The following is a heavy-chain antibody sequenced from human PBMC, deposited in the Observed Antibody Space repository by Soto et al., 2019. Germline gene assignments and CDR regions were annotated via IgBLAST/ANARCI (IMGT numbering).Heavy chain of an antibody. D-gene: IGHD5-18*01. CDR2: ISYDGSNK. Sequence: GGSLRLSCAASGFTFSSYGMHWVRQAPGKGLEWVAVISYDGSNKYYADSVKGRFTISRDNSKNTLYLQMNSLRAEDTAVYYCAKDLLVYSYDHYYGMDVWGQGTTVTVSS. V-gene: IGHV3-30*18. CDR3: AKDLLVYSYDHYYGMDV. J-gene: IGHJ6*02. CDR1: GFTFSSYG.